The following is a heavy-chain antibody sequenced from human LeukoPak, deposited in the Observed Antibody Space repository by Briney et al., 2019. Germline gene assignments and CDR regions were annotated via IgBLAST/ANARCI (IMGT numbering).Heavy chain of an antibody. CDR3: ARESRAGYDDVWESYRYTGLDY. Sequence: GGSLRLPCAASGFTFRTYAMTWARQAPGKGLEWVLYISNSGSTIYYADSVKGRFPISRDNAKNSLYLQMNSLRAEDTAVYYCARESRAGYDDVWESYRYTGLDYWGQGTLVTVSS. CDR2: ISNSGSTI. D-gene: IGHD3-16*02. J-gene: IGHJ4*02. V-gene: IGHV3-48*03. CDR1: GFTFRTYA.